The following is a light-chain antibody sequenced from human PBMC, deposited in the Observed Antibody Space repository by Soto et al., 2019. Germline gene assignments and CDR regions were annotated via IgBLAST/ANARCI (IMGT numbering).Light chain of an antibody. Sequence: DIQMTQSPSTLSASVGDRVTITCRASQSISSWLAWYQQKPGKAPKLLIYGASTRATGIPARFSGSGSGTEFTLTISSLQPDDFATYYCQHYGGMWTFGQGTKVDI. V-gene: IGKV1-5*01. J-gene: IGKJ1*01. CDR3: QHYGGMWT. CDR1: QSISSW. CDR2: GAS.